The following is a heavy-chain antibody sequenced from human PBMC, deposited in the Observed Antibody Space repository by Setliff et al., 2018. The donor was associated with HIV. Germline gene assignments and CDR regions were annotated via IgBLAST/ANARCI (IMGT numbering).Heavy chain of an antibody. V-gene: IGHV3-20*04. J-gene: IGHJ3*02. CDR2: INWNGGST. CDR3: ARATVLRYFDWFSRPGANAFDI. CDR1: GGSITAPYNY. D-gene: IGHD3-9*01. Sequence: PSETLSLTCTVSGGSITAPYNYWSWVRQAPGKGLEWVSGINWNGGSTGYADSVKGRFTISGDNAKNSLYLQMNSLRAEDTALYYCARATVLRYFDWFSRPGANAFDIWGQGTMVTVSS.